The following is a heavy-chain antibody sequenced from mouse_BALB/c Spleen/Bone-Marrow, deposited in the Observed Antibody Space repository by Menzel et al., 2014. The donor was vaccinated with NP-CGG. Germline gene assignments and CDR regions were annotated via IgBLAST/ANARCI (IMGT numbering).Heavy chain of an antibody. V-gene: IGHV14-1*02. CDR1: GFNIKDYY. CDR3: ARGREAMDY. J-gene: IGHJ4*01. CDR2: IDPENGNT. Sequence: VQLKESGAELVRPGALVKLSCKASGFNIKDYYMHWVKQRPEQGLEWIGWIDPENGNTIYDPKFQGKASITADTSSNTAYLQLSSPTSEDTAVYYCARGREAMDYWGQGTSVTVSS.